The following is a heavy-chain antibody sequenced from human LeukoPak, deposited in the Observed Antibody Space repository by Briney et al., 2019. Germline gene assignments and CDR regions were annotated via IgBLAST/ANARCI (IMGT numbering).Heavy chain of an antibody. Sequence: ASVKVSCKASGYIFTDYYVHWIRQAPGQGLEWMGWIDPNSGGTHHAPNFQGRATMTRDTSSSTGYMDLSRLRSADTAIYYCARSRMPFYYSGMHVWGLGTSVTVSS. V-gene: IGHV1-2*02. CDR2: IDPNSGGT. CDR1: GYIFTDYY. CDR3: ARSRMPFYYSGMHV. J-gene: IGHJ6*02. D-gene: IGHD2-2*01.